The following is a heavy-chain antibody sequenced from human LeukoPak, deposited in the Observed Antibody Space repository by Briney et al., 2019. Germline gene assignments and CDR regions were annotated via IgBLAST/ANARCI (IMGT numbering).Heavy chain of an antibody. Sequence: PGGSLRLSCAASGFTFSDFYMSWIRQAPGQGLEWLSYISTTGYTIYYADSVKGRFTISRDNAKNSLYLQMNSLRAEDTAVYYCARGADYHILTGYYDYWGQGTLVTVSS. V-gene: IGHV3-11*04. CDR2: ISTTGYTI. CDR3: ARGADYHILTGYYDY. CDR1: GFTFSDFY. J-gene: IGHJ4*02. D-gene: IGHD3-9*01.